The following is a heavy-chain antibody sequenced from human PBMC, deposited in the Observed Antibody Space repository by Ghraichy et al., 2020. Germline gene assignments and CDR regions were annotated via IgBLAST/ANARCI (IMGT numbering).Heavy chain of an antibody. CDR1: GGSFSGYY. Sequence: SETLSLTCAVYGGSFSGYYWSWIRQPPGKGLEWIGEINHSGSTNYNPSLKSRVTISVDTSKNQFSLKLSSVTAADTAVYYCARGRVIYSSSWYGSQVYYMDVWGKGTTVTVSS. V-gene: IGHV4-34*01. CDR2: INHSGST. D-gene: IGHD6-13*01. J-gene: IGHJ6*03. CDR3: ARGRVIYSSSWYGSQVYYMDV.